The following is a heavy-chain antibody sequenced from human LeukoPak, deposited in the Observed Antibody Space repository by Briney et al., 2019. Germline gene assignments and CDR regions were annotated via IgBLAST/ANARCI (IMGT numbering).Heavy chain of an antibody. J-gene: IGHJ4*02. V-gene: IGHV2-5*02. Sequence: SGPTLVKPTQTLTLTCTFSGFSLSTSGVGVGWIRQPPGKALEWLALIYWDDDKRYSPSLKSRITITKDTSKNQVVLTMTNIDPVDTATYYCAHSALQPRTFDYWGRGTLVTVSS. CDR2: IYWDDDK. D-gene: IGHD4-11*01. CDR3: AHSALQPRTFDY. CDR1: GFSLSTSGVG.